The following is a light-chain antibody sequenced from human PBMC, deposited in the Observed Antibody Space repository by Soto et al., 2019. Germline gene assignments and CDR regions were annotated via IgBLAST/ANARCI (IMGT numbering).Light chain of an antibody. Sequence: DIQMTQSPSTLSASVGDRVIITCRASESISNWLAWYQQKPGKAPNLLIYKASSLKSGVPLRFSGSGSGTEFPLTINSLQPDDFATYYCKQYDTYWTFGQGTKVEFK. CDR3: KQYDTYWT. V-gene: IGKV1-5*03. J-gene: IGKJ1*01. CDR2: KAS. CDR1: ESISNW.